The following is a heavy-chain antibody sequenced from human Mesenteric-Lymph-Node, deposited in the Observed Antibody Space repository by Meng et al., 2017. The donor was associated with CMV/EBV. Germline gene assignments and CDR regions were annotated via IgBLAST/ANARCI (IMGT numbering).Heavy chain of an antibody. Sequence: GESLKISCAASGFTFSSYSMNWVRQAPGKGLEWVSSISSSSSYIYYADSVKGRFTISRDNAKNSLYLQMNSLRAEDTAVYYCARDYFAISSRGNNNDYWDQGTLVTVSS. J-gene: IGHJ4*02. V-gene: IGHV3-21*01. CDR1: GFTFSSYS. CDR3: ARDYFAISSRGNNNDY. CDR2: ISSSSSYI. D-gene: IGHD6-13*01.